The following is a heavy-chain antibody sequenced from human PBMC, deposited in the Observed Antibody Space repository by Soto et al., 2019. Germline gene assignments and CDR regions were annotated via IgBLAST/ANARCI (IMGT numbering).Heavy chain of an antibody. J-gene: IGHJ4*02. Sequence: DVQLVESGGGLVQPGGSLRLSCAASGFSFSSCEMSWVRQAPGKGLEWVSYISGSGTSTQYSDSVKSRFTISRDNAKNSLHLQMNSLGAEDTAVYYCASKIVTPGYHYYDYWGQGTLVTVSS. CDR2: ISGSGTST. D-gene: IGHD3-9*01. CDR3: ASKIVTPGYHYYDY. CDR1: GFSFSSCE. V-gene: IGHV3-48*03.